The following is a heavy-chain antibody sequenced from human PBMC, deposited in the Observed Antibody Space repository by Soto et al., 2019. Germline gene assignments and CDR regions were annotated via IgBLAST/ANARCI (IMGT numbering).Heavy chain of an antibody. J-gene: IGHJ4*02. CDR2: IIPILGIA. CDR1: GYTFTAYS. CDR3: ASWITGTIGFDY. Sequence: GASVKVSCKASGYTFTAYSMRWVRQAPGQGLEWMGRIIPILGIANYAQKFQGRVTITADKSMSTAYMELSSLRSEDTAVYYCASWITGTIGFDYWGQGTLVTVSS. V-gene: IGHV1-69*02. D-gene: IGHD1-7*01.